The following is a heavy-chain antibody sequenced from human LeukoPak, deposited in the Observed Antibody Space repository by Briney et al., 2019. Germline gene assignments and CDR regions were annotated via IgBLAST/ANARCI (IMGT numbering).Heavy chain of an antibody. CDR1: GFTFSSYA. V-gene: IGHV3-23*01. Sequence: GGSLRLSCAASGFTFSSYAMSWVRQAPGKGLEWVSAISDSGSSKYYADSVKGRFTISGDNSKNTLYLQMNSLRAEDTAVYYCAKYHDSSGYPYDAFDIWGKGTMVTVSS. D-gene: IGHD3-22*01. CDR2: ISDSGSSK. J-gene: IGHJ3*02. CDR3: AKYHDSSGYPYDAFDI.